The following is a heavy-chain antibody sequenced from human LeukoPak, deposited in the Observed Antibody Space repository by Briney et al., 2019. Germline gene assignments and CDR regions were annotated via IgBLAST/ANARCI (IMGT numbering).Heavy chain of an antibody. Sequence: PGVSLRLSCAASGFTVSGYYMSWVRQAPGKGLEWVSVIYSGGSTYYAGSVKGRFTISRDTSKNTLYLQMNSLRAEDTAVYYCARGFPVVAGNFDYWGQGTLVTVSS. V-gene: IGHV3-66*01. CDR3: ARGFPVVAGNFDY. CDR1: GFTVSGYY. D-gene: IGHD6-19*01. CDR2: IYSGGST. J-gene: IGHJ4*02.